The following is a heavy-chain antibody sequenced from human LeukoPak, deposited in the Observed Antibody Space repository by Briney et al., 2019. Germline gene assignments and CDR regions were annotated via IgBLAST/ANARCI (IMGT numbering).Heavy chain of an antibody. D-gene: IGHD3-10*02. Sequence: GGSLRLSCAASGFTFSSYSMNWVRQAPGKGLEWVSFISSSSSYIYYADSVKGRFTISRDNAKKSLYLQMNSLRAEDTAVYYCAELGITMIGGVWGKGATVTISS. J-gene: IGHJ6*04. CDR3: AELGITMIGGV. CDR2: ISSSSSYI. V-gene: IGHV3-21*01. CDR1: GFTFSSYS.